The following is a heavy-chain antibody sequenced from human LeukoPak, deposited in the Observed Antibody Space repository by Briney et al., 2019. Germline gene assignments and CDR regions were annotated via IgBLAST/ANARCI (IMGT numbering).Heavy chain of an antibody. CDR2: ISGSGGST. Sequence: GGSLRLSCAASGFTFSSYAMSWVRQAPGKGLEWVSAISGSGGSTYYADSVKGRFTISRDNSKNTLYLQMNSLRAEDTAVYYCAKDGHSSSWYSRGWFDACGQGSLVTVSS. D-gene: IGHD6-13*01. CDR3: AKDGHSSSWYSRGWFDA. V-gene: IGHV3-23*01. J-gene: IGHJ5*02. CDR1: GFTFSSYA.